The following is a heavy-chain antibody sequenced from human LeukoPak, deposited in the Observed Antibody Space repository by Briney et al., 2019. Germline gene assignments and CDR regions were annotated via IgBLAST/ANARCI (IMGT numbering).Heavy chain of an antibody. V-gene: IGHV3-21*01. CDR2: ISSSSYI. CDR3: ARDMWHDAFDI. J-gene: IGHJ3*02. CDR1: GFTFSSYS. Sequence: GGSLRLSCAASGFTFSSYSMNWVRQAPGKGLEWVSSISSSSYIYYADSVKGRFTISRDNAKNSLYLQMNSLRAEDTAVYYCARDMWHDAFDIWGQGTMVTVSS. D-gene: IGHD2-21*01.